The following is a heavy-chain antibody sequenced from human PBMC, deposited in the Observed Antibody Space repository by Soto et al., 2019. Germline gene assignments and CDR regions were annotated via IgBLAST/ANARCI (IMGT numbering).Heavy chain of an antibody. CDR3: AQDWRYCGGDCFGNDAFDI. J-gene: IGHJ3*02. CDR2: ISGSGGST. D-gene: IGHD2-21*01. CDR1: GFTFSSYA. Sequence: EVQLLESGGGLVQPGGSLRLSCAASGFTFSSYAMSWVRQAPGKGLEWVSAISGSGGSTYYADSVKGRFTISRDNAKNTLYLQMNSLRADDTAVYYCAQDWRYCGGDCFGNDAFDIWGQGTMVTVSS. V-gene: IGHV3-23*01.